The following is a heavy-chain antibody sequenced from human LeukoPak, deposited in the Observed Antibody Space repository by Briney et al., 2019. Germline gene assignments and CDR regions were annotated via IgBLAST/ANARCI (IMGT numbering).Heavy chain of an antibody. J-gene: IGHJ4*02. Sequence: GASVKVSCKASGYTFTGYYMHWVRQAPGQGLEWMGRINPNSGGTNYAQKFQGRVTMTRETSISTAYMALSRLRSDDTAVYYCAIIAVAGSLDYWGQGTLVTVSS. D-gene: IGHD6-19*01. V-gene: IGHV1-2*06. CDR1: GYTFTGYY. CDR3: AIIAVAGSLDY. CDR2: INPNSGGT.